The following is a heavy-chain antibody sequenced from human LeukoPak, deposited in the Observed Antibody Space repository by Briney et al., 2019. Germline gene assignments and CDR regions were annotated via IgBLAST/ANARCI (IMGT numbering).Heavy chain of an antibody. J-gene: IGHJ4*02. CDR3: ARDFEIVVPAAIPN. CDR2: IYYSGST. V-gene: IGHV4-39*07. Sequence: PSETLSLTCTVTGGSISSSSYYWGWIRQPPGKGLEWIGSIYYSGSTYYNPSLKSRVTISVDTSKNQFSLKLSSVTAADTAVYYCARDFEIVVPAAIPNWGQGTLVTVSS. D-gene: IGHD2-2*01. CDR1: GGSISSSSYY.